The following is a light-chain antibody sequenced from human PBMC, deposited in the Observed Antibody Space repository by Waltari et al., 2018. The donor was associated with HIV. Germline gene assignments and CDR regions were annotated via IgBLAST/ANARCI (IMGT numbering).Light chain of an antibody. CDR2: LDA. Sequence: QSVLTQPPSVSGAPGQRVTISCTGSSSNIGAGYGVHWYQQFPGTAPKLLSYLDARRPSGVPDRFSGSKAGTSASLAITGLQPEDEAEYYCQSYDSSLSGSLFGGGTKLTVL. CDR3: QSYDSSLSGSL. J-gene: IGLJ3*02. CDR1: SSNIGAGYG. V-gene: IGLV1-40*01.